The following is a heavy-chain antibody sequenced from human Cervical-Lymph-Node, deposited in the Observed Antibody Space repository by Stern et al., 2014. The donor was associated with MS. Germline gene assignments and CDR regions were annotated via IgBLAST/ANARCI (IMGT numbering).Heavy chain of an antibody. CDR3: IRHKNSYYNYGMDV. CDR2: IRSKGPTYAT. J-gene: IGHJ6*02. CDR1: GFTFRGSA. V-gene: IGHV3-73*01. Sequence: EVQLVESGGGLVQPGGSLKLSCVASGFTFRGSAIHWVRQASGKGLEWVGRIRSKGPTYATAYGASVNGRFTISRDDSKNTTFLKMNSLKTEDTAIYYCIRHKNSYYNYGMDVWGQGSAVIVSS.